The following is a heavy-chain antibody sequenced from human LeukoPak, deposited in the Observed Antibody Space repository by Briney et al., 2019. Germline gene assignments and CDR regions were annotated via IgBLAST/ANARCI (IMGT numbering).Heavy chain of an antibody. CDR2: MNPNSGNT. D-gene: IGHD2-15*01. Sequence: ASVKVSCKASGYTFTSYDINWVRQATGQGLEWIGWMNPNSGNTGYAQKFQGRVTMARNTSISTAYMELSSLRSEDTAVYYCERPGSSSDAFDTWGRGTMVTVSS. V-gene: IGHV1-8*01. CDR3: ERPGSSSDAFDT. CDR1: GYTFTSYD. J-gene: IGHJ3*02.